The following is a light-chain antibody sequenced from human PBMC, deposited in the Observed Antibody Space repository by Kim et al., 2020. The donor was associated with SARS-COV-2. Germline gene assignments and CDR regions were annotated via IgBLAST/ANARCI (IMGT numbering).Light chain of an antibody. CDR3: QQYVKSPPYT. J-gene: IGKJ2*01. Sequence: LFTGRKANLYWRANQSVSNYLAWYQPKTGQPPRLLIYDASSRATGIPARFSGSGSGTDFTLNISSLEPEDFAVYFCQQYVKSPPYTFGQGTKLEI. CDR1: QSVSNY. CDR2: DAS. V-gene: IGKV3-11*01.